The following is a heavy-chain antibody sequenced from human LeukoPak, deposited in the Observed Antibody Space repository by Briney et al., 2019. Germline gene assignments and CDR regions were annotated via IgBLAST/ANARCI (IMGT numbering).Heavy chain of an antibody. J-gene: IGHJ6*02. CDR2: IYYGGST. Sequence: SETLSLTCTVSGGSISSYYWSWIRQPPGKGLEWIGYIYYGGSTNYNPSLKSRVTISVDTSKNQFSLKLSSVTAADTAVYYCARCIAVEGGYYYGMDVWGQGTTVTVSS. CDR3: ARCIAVEGGYYYGMDV. V-gene: IGHV4-59*01. D-gene: IGHD6-19*01. CDR1: GGSISSYY.